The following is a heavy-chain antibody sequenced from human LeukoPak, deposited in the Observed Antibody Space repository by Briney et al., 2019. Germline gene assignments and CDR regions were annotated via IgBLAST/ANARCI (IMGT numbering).Heavy chain of an antibody. Sequence: GSLRLSCAASGFTFSSYSMNWVRQAPGKGLEWVSSISSSSSYIYYADSVKGRFTISRDNAKNSLYLQMNSLRAEDTAVYYCARDHAMVIRPYYYYYYMDVWGKGTTVTVSS. D-gene: IGHD5-18*01. V-gene: IGHV3-21*01. J-gene: IGHJ6*03. CDR3: ARDHAMVIRPYYYYYYMDV. CDR1: GFTFSSYS. CDR2: ISSSSSYI.